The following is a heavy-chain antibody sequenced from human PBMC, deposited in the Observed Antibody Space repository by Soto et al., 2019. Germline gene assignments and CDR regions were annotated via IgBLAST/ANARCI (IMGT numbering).Heavy chain of an antibody. V-gene: IGHV2-5*02. CDR3: AHRGDMHGNWDQGYLDH. D-gene: IGHD1-26*01. CDR2: IYWDDDK. J-gene: IGHJ4*01. CDR1: GFSLTTRPVG. Sequence: QITLRESGPTRVKPTQTLTLTCTFSGFSLTTRPVGVAWIRQPPGKALEWLAVIYWDDDKRYSPSLKSRLTSAKETSKTQVVLTMAYMDPVDTATYFCAHRGDMHGNWDQGYLDHWGHGTLVTVSS.